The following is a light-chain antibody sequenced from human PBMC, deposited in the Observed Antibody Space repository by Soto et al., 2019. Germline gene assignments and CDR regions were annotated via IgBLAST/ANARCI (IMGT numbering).Light chain of an antibody. V-gene: IGKV1-8*01. Sequence: AIRTTQAPSSFSASTGDRVTITCRASQGISSYLAWYQQKPGKAPKLVIYKASSLESGVPSRFSGSGSGTEGTLTISSLQTDDGSTYYCQQYNSYSQTFGQGTKVDIK. CDR3: QQYNSYSQT. CDR1: QGISSY. J-gene: IGKJ1*01. CDR2: KAS.